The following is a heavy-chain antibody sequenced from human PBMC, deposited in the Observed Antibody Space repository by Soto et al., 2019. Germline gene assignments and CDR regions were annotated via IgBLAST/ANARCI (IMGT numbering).Heavy chain of an antibody. CDR2: IYYTGST. D-gene: IGHD5-18*01. Sequence: QVQLQESGPGLVKPSQTLSLTCTVSGGSISSGGYYWSWIRQHPGKGMEWIGYIYYTGSTYYNPSLLSLVTISVDTSKNQFSLNLSSVTSADTAVYYCARAVYSYPHLFYFDNWVQGTLVTVSS. J-gene: IGHJ4*02. CDR3: ARAVYSYPHLFYFDN. CDR1: GGSISSGGYY. V-gene: IGHV4-31*01.